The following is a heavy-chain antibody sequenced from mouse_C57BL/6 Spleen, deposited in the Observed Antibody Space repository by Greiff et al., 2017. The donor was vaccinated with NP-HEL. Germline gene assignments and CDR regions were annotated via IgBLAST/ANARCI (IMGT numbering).Heavy chain of an antibody. J-gene: IGHJ2*01. V-gene: IGHV1-55*01. D-gene: IGHD2-2*01. CDR3: ARHAIYYGYDVGYFDY. CDR2: IYPGSGST. Sequence: KPGQGLEWIGDIYPGSGSTNYNEKFKSKATLTVDTSSSTAYMQLSSLTSEDSAVYYCARHAIYYGYDVGYFDYWGQGTTLTVSS.